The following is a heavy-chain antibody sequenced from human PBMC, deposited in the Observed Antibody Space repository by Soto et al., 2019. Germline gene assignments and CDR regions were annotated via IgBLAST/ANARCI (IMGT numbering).Heavy chain of an antibody. V-gene: IGHV3-30-3*01. CDR3: ARDGQQWLIRPYSYHGMDV. CDR1: GFIFSSYP. D-gene: IGHD6-19*01. CDR2: ISYDGINK. J-gene: IGHJ6*04. Sequence: QVQLVESGGGVVQPGRSLRLSCAASGFIFSSYPMHWVRQAPGRGLEWVAVISYDGINKYYVNSVRGRFTISRDNSKNPLSLQMDSLGPEDTAVYYCARDGQQWLIRPYSYHGMDVWGKGTTVTVSS.